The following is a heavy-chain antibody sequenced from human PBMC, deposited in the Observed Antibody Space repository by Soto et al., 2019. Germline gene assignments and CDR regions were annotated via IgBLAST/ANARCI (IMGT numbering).Heavy chain of an antibody. V-gene: IGHV1-18*01. CDR1: GYTFTSYG. CDR3: ARVIAAAGDYYYGMDV. J-gene: IGHJ6*02. CDR2: ISAYNGNT. D-gene: IGHD6-13*01. Sequence: GASVKVSCKASGYTFTSYGISWVRQAPGQGLEWMGWISAYNGNTNYAQKIQGRVTMTTDTSTSTAYMELRSLRSDDTAVYYCARVIAAAGDYYYGMDVWGQGTTVTVSS.